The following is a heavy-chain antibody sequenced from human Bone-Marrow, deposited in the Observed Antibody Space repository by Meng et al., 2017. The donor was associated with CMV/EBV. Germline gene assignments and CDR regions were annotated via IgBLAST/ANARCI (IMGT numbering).Heavy chain of an antibody. CDR3: TKDGGYSRSNNWYAAFDI. CDR2: IRSKANSYAT. J-gene: IGHJ3*02. V-gene: IGHV3-73*01. CDR1: GFTFSGSA. D-gene: IGHD2-2*01. Sequence: GGSLRLSCAASGFTFSGSAMHWVRQASGKGLEWVGRIRSKANSYATAYAASVKGRFTISRDDSKNTAYLQMNSLKTEDTAVYYCTKDGGYSRSNNWYAAFDIWGQGTMVTFSS.